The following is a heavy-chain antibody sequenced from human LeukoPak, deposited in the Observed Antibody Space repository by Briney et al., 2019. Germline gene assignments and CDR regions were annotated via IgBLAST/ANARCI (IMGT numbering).Heavy chain of an antibody. D-gene: IGHD6-19*01. CDR1: GFTFSSHA. CDR2: ISDSGVST. CDR3: AKDLSSSGFRIDY. J-gene: IGHJ4*02. V-gene: IGHV3-23*01. Sequence: GRSLRLSCAASGFTFSSHAMSWVRQAAGKGLEWVSTISDSGVSTYYADFVKGRFTISRDNSKNTLYMQMNSMRAGDTAVYYCAKDLSSSGFRIDYWGQGTLVTVSS.